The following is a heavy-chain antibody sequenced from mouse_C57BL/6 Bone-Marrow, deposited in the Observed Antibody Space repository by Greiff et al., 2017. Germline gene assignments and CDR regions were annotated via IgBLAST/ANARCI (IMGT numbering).Heavy chain of an antibody. CDR3: ARTDDYDVEFAY. Sequence: QVQLQQSGAELVKPGASVKMSCKASGYTFTTYPIEWMKQNHGTSLEWLGNFHPYNDDTKYNEKFKGKATLPVEKSSSTVYLELSRLTSDDSAVYYCARTDDYDVEFAYWGQGTLVTVSA. CDR2: FHPYNDDT. CDR1: GYTFTTYP. J-gene: IGHJ3*01. V-gene: IGHV1-47*01. D-gene: IGHD2-4*01.